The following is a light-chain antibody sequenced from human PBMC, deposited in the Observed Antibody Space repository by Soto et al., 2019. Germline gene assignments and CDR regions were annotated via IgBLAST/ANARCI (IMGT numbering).Light chain of an antibody. CDR2: YDS. J-gene: IGLJ3*02. V-gene: IGLV3-21*04. CDR3: QVWDSSSDPRRV. Sequence: YELTQPPSVSVAPGKTARITCGGNNIGSKSVHWYQQKPGQAPVLVIYYDSDRPSGIPERFSGSNSGNTATLTISRVEAGDEADYYCQVWDSSSDPRRVFGGGTKLTVL. CDR1: NIGSKS.